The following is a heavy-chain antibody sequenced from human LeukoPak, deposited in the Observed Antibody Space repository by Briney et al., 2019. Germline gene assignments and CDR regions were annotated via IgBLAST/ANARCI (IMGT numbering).Heavy chain of an antibody. CDR1: GGSISSGDYY. J-gene: IGHJ5*02. CDR3: ARRGGGRWFDP. CDR2: IYYSGIT. D-gene: IGHD3-16*01. V-gene: IGHV4-31*03. Sequence: PSETLPLTCTVSGGSISSGDYYWGWIRQYSGKGLEWIGYIYYSGITYYNPSLKSRVTISVDTSKNQFSLQLTSVTAAETAVYYCARRGGGRWFDPWGQGTLVTVSS.